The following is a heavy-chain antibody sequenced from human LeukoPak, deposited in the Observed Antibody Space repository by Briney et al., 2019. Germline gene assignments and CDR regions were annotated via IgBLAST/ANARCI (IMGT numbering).Heavy chain of an antibody. CDR3: AKDAQRGFDFSNSLES. Sequence: PGGSLRLSCATSGFTFSHYGMHWVRQAPGKGLEWVAVIWSDGTDKYYGDSVKGRFTISRDNPKKTVYLQMNSLRVEDTAVYYCAKDAQRGFDFSNSLESWGQGTLVTVSS. V-gene: IGHV3-33*06. CDR2: IWSDGTDK. CDR1: GFTFSHYG. D-gene: IGHD4-11*01. J-gene: IGHJ4*02.